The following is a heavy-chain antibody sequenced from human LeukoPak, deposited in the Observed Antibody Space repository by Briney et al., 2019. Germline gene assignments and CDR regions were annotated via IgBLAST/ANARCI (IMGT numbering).Heavy chain of an antibody. CDR2: VYPPDSDV. CDR3: ARRVLTGSDWFDP. D-gene: IGHD3-9*01. J-gene: IGHJ5*02. Sequence: GESLKISCKGVGYDFTNNWIGWVRQMPGKGLEGMGIVYPPDSDVRYSPSFQGQVTISVDKSISTAYLQWNSLKAADTAIYYCARRVLTGSDWFDPWGQGTLVTVTS. V-gene: IGHV5-51*01. CDR1: GYDFTNNW.